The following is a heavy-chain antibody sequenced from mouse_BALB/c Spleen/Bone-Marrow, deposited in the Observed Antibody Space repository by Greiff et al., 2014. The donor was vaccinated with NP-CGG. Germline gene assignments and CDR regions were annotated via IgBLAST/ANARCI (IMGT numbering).Heavy chain of an antibody. CDR3: ARWGNYYFDY. CDR2: IDPENGNT. V-gene: IGHV14-1*02. J-gene: IGHJ2*01. CDR1: GFNIKDYY. Sequence: VQLKQSGAELVRPGALVKLSCKASGFNIKDYYMHWVKQRPEQGLEWIGWIDPENGNTIYDPKFQGKASITADTSSNTAYLQLSSLTSEDTAVYYCARWGNYYFDYWGQGITLTVSS.